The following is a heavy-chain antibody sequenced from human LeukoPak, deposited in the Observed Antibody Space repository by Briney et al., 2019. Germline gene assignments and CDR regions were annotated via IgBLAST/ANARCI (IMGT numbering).Heavy chain of an antibody. CDR1: GYTFTGYY. V-gene: IGHV1-2*02. J-gene: IGHJ6*03. D-gene: IGHD3-3*01. Sequence: ASVKVSCKASGYTFTGYYMHWVRQAPGQGLEWMGWINPNSGGTNYAQKFQGRVTMTRDTSISTAYMELSGLRSDDTAVYYCARGGYDFWSGPYYYYYMDVWGKGTTVTVSS. CDR3: ARGGYDFWSGPYYYYYMDV. CDR2: INPNSGGT.